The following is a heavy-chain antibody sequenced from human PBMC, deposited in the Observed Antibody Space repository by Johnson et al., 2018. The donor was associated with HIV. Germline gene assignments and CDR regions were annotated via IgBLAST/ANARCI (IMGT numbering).Heavy chain of an antibody. J-gene: IGHJ3*02. V-gene: IGHV3-11*01. Sequence: QVQLVESGGGLVKPGGSLRLSCAASGFTFSDYYMSWIRQATGKGLEWVSYISSSGSTIYYADSVKGRFTISRDNAKNSLYLQMNSLRVEDTAVYYCARDPITPYERGPDAFDIWGHGTMVTVSS. CDR3: ARDPITPYERGPDAFDI. CDR1: GFTFSDYY. D-gene: IGHD2-21*01. CDR2: ISSSGSTI.